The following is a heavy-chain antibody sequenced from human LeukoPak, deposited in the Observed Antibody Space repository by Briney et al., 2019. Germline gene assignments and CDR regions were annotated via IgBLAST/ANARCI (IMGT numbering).Heavy chain of an antibody. Sequence: SVKVSCKASGGTFSSYAISWVRQAPGQGLEWMGGIIPIFGTANYAQKFQGRVTITTDESTSTAYMELSSLRSEDTAVYYCARAHYYDSSGYYETDYWAQGTLVTVSS. V-gene: IGHV1-69*05. J-gene: IGHJ4*02. CDR2: IIPIFGTA. D-gene: IGHD3-22*01. CDR1: GGTFSSYA. CDR3: ARAHYYDSSGYYETDY.